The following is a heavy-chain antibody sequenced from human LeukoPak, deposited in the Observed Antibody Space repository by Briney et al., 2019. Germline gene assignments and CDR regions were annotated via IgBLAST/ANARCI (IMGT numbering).Heavy chain of an antibody. J-gene: IGHJ4*02. D-gene: IGHD3-22*01. V-gene: IGHV3-30*03. Sequence: PGGSLRLSCAASGFTFSNFGMPWVRQAPGKGLEWVAIISYDGSTKYYADSVKGRFSISRDNSKNTLYLQMNSLRVEDTAVYYCATPPTAYTSGSLGYWGQGPLVTVS. CDR1: GFTFSNFG. CDR2: ISYDGSTK. CDR3: ATPPTAYTSGSLGY.